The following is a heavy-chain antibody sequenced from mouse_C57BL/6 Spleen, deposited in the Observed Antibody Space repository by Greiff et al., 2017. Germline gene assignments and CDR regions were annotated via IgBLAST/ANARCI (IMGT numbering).Heavy chain of an antibody. V-gene: IGHV1-66*01. J-gene: IGHJ2*01. CDR2: IYPGSGNT. CDR3: ARDGELGYFDY. Sequence: GQGLEWIGWIYPGSGNTKYNEKFKGKATLTADTSSSTAYMQLSSLTSEDSAVYYCARDGELGYFDYWGQGTTLTVSS. D-gene: IGHD4-1*01.